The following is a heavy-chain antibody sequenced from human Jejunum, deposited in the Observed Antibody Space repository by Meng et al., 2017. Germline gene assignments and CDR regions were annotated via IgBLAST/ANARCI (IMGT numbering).Heavy chain of an antibody. J-gene: IGHJ5*02. Sequence: QFKLQESGPGLVKPSQTLPLTCTVSGVSISSSTYYWGWIRQPPGKGLEWIGNIFYSGSTYYNPSLKSRVTISVDTSKNQFSLRLSSVTAAETAVYYCARRDYSNWFYPWGQGTLVTVSS. CDR3: ARRDYSNWFYP. D-gene: IGHD4-11*01. CDR2: IFYSGST. CDR1: GVSISSSTYY. V-gene: IGHV4-39*01.